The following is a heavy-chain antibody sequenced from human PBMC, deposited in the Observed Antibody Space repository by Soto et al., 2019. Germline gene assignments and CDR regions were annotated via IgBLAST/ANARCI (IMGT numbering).Heavy chain of an antibody. D-gene: IGHD3-10*01. CDR3: AKEISVRYYADY. CDR1: GCNLSSYA. CDR2: ISGSGGST. Sequence: PGGSLRLSCAAAGCNLSSYAMIWVRQAQGKGLEWVSAISGSGGSTYYADSVKGRFTISRDNSKNTLYLQMNSLRAEDTAVYYCAKEISVRYYADYWGQGTLVTVSS. J-gene: IGHJ4*02. V-gene: IGHV3-23*01.